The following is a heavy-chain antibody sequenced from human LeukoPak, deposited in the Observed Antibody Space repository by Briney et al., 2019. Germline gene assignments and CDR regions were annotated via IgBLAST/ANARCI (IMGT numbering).Heavy chain of an antibody. CDR2: ISYDGSNK. J-gene: IGHJ5*02. CDR1: GFTFSSYA. CDR3: ARERLAATGTNWFDP. D-gene: IGHD6-13*01. V-gene: IGHV3-30*04. Sequence: GGSLRLSCAAYGFTFSSYAMHWGRQAPGKGLEWVAVISYDGSNKYYADSVKGRFTISRDNSKNTLYLQMNSLRAEDTAVYYCARERLAATGTNWFDPWGQGTLVTVSS.